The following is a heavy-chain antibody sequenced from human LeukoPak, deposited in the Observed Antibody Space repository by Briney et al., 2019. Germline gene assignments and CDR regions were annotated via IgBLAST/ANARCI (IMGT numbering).Heavy chain of an antibody. Sequence: GGSLRLSCAASGFAVKNTWMSWVRQAPGRGLAWVGRIKSRDDGGTTEFAAIVKGRFTISRDDSKNTLSLQMNSLKFEDTAVYYCTTYNSRDAFDMWGRGTMVTVSP. V-gene: IGHV3-15*01. CDR3: TTYNSRDAFDM. CDR2: IKSRDDGGTT. D-gene: IGHD2/OR15-2a*01. J-gene: IGHJ3*02. CDR1: GFAVKNTW.